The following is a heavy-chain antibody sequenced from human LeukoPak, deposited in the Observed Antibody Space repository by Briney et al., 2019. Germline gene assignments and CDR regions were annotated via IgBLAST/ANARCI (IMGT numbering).Heavy chain of an antibody. CDR2: ISGSGGST. V-gene: IGHV3-23*01. Sequence: GGSLRLSCAASGFTFSSYAMSWVRQAPGKGLEWVSAISGSGGSTYYADSVKGRFTISRDNSKNTLSLQMNSLRAEDTAVYYCQRYCTTTSCPSRDGYYGMDVWGQGTTVTVSS. CDR1: GFTFSSYA. CDR3: QRYCTTTSCPSRDGYYGMDV. D-gene: IGHD2-2*01. J-gene: IGHJ6*02.